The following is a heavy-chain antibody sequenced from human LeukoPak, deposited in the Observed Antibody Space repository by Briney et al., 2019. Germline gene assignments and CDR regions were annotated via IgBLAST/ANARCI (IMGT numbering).Heavy chain of an antibody. V-gene: IGHV4-59*01. J-gene: IGHJ4*02. Sequence: PSETLSLTCTVSGGSISSYYWSWIRQPPGKGLEWIGYIYYSGSTNYNPSLKSRVTISVDTSKNQFSLKLSSVTAADTAVYYRARGEEGYDFWSGYFDYWGQGTLVTVSS. CDR2: IYYSGST. D-gene: IGHD3-3*01. CDR3: ARGEEGYDFWSGYFDY. CDR1: GGSISSYY.